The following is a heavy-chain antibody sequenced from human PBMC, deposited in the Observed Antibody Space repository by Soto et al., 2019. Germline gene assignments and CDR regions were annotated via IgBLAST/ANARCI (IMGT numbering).Heavy chain of an antibody. CDR3: ARVRGGVCSGGSCYQGWFDP. D-gene: IGHD2-15*01. CDR1: GGSISSYF. Sequence: SETLSLTCTVSGGSISSYFWSWIRQPPGKGLEWIGYIYYSGSTNYNPSLKSRVTISVDTSKNQFSLKLSSVTAADTAVYYCARVRGGVCSGGSCYQGWFDPWGQGTLVTVSS. CDR2: IYYSGST. J-gene: IGHJ5*02. V-gene: IGHV4-59*01.